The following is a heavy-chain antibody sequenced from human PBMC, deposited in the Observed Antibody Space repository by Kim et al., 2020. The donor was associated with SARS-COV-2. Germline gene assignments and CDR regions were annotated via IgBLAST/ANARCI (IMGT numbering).Heavy chain of an antibody. J-gene: IGHJ4*02. CDR1: GGSISSYY. D-gene: IGHD1-26*01. CDR3: ARGYHSGSYFDY. V-gene: IGHV4-59*13. Sequence: SETLSLTCTVSGGSISSYYWSWIRQPPGKGLEWIGYIYYSGSTNYNPSLKSRVTISVDTSKNQFSLKLSSVPAADTAVYYCARGYHSGSYFDYWGQGTLVTVSS. CDR2: IYYSGST.